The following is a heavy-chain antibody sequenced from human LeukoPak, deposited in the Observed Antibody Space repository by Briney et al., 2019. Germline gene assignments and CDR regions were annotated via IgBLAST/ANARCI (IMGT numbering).Heavy chain of an antibody. J-gene: IGHJ6*03. CDR3: AREGSSTYYYYYMDV. V-gene: IGHV3-20*04. CDR1: GFTFDAYA. D-gene: IGHD1-26*01. CDR2: INWNGGST. Sequence: GGSLRLSCAASGFTFDAYAMSWVRQAPGKGLEWGSGINWNGGSTGYADSVKGRFTISRDNAKNSLYLQMNSLRAEDTALYYCAREGSSTYYYYYMDVWGKGTTVTVSS.